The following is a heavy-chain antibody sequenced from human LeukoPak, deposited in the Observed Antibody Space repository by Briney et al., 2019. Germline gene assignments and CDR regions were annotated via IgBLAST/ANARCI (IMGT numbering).Heavy chain of an antibody. D-gene: IGHD6-13*01. CDR1: GFTFDDYA. J-gene: IGHJ5*02. CDR2: ISWNSGSI. Sequence: SGRSLRLSCAASGFTFDDYAMHWVRQAPGKGLEWVSGISWNSGSIGYADSVKGRFTISRDNAKNSLYLQMNSLRAEDTALYYCAKDRYSSSFNWFGPWGQGTLVTVSS. CDR3: AKDRYSSSFNWFGP. V-gene: IGHV3-9*01.